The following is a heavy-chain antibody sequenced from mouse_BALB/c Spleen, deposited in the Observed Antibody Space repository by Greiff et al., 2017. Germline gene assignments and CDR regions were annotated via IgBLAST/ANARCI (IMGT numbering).Heavy chain of an antibody. V-gene: IGHV3-2*02. CDR3: VCRYDDAMDY. CDR1: GYSITSVYA. D-gene: IGHD2-14*01. Sequence: QSGPGLVKPSQSLSLTCTVTGYSITSVYAWNWIRQFPGNKLEWMGYISYSGSTSYNPSLKSRISITRDTSKNQFFLQLNSVTTEDTATYYCVCRYDDAMDYWGQGTSVTVSS. J-gene: IGHJ4*01. CDR2: ISYSGST.